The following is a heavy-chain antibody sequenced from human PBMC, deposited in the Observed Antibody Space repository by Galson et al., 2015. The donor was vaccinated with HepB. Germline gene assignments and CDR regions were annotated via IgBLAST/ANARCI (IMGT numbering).Heavy chain of an antibody. Sequence: SLRLSCAASGFTFSRYGMHWVRQAPGKGLEWVTYINGYGTNKYYVDSVKGRFTVSRDDSKNMLYLEINSLKSEDTAVYYCATGRGISGPNNYCDDWGQGTLV. CDR2: INGYGTNK. CDR3: ATGRGISGPNNYCDD. J-gene: IGHJ4*02. CDR1: GFTFSRYG. V-gene: IGHV3-30*02. D-gene: IGHD3-10*01.